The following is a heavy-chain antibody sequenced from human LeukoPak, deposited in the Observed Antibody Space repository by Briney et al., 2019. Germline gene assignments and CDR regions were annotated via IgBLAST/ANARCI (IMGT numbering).Heavy chain of an antibody. CDR2: ISYDGSNK. D-gene: IGHD6-19*01. Sequence: GRSLRLSCAASGFTFSSYAMHWVRQAPGKGLEWVAVISYDGSNKYYADSVKGRLTISRDNSKNTLYLQMNSLRAEDTAVYYCASTPTGYSSGWYFDYWGQGTLVTVSS. CDR1: GFTFSSYA. J-gene: IGHJ4*02. V-gene: IGHV3-30-3*01. CDR3: ASTPTGYSSGWYFDY.